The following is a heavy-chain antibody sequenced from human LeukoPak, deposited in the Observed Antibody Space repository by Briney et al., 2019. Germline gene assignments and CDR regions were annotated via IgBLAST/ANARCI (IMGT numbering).Heavy chain of an antibody. CDR3: ARDLGQYYDTSDNWFDP. CDR2: ISGSGGST. CDR1: GFTFSSYG. D-gene: IGHD3-22*01. Sequence: GGTLRLSCAASGFTFSSYGMSWVRQAPGKGLEWVSAISGSGGSTYYADSVKGRFTISRDNAKNTLNLLMNSLRAEDTAVYYCARDLGQYYDTSDNWFDPWGQGTLVTVSS. J-gene: IGHJ5*02. V-gene: IGHV3-23*01.